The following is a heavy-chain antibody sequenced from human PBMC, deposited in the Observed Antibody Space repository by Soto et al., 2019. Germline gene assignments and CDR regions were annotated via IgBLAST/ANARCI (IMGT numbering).Heavy chain of an antibody. Sequence: GGSLRLSCAASGFTFSGYSVNWVRQAPGKGLEWVSYISSGSKTIYYAESVKGRFTVSRDNARNSQYLQMNSLRDEDTAVYYCAREDILGVRSFDYWGQGTLVTAPQ. CDR2: ISSGSKTI. J-gene: IGHJ4*02. V-gene: IGHV3-48*02. D-gene: IGHD3-9*01. CDR3: AREDILGVRSFDY. CDR1: GFTFSGYS.